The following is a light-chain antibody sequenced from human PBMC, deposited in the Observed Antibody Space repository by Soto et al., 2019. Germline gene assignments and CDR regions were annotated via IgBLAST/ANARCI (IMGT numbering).Light chain of an antibody. CDR3: QQTFRTPHT. Sequence: DIQMTQSPASLSASVGDRVTITCRASQTISSYLNWYQQKAGAAPKLLIYSASTLQSGVPSRFSGSGFGTDYTLNISRLQPADFAVYYCQQTFRTPHTFGQGTKLDIK. CDR1: QTISSY. J-gene: IGKJ2*01. V-gene: IGKV1-39*01. CDR2: SAS.